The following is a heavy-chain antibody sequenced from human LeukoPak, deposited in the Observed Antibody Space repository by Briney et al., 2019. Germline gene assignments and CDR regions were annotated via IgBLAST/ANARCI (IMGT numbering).Heavy chain of an antibody. V-gene: IGHV3-48*03. D-gene: IGHD1-14*01. CDR1: GSTFSTFE. J-gene: IGHJ4*02. CDR2: ISTTDRTI. CDR3: ARVNSGFNHFDY. Sequence: PGGSLRLSCAASGSTFSTFEMNWVRQAPGKGLEWISYISTTDRTIYYTDSVQGRFTISRDNAKNSLYLQMNSLRAEDTAVYYCARVNSGFNHFDYWGQGTMVTVSS.